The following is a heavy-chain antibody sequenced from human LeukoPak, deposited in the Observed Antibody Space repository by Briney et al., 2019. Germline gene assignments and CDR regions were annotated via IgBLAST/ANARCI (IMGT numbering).Heavy chain of an antibody. CDR2: INSDGSGT. V-gene: IGHV3-74*01. Sequence: AGGSLRLSCAASGFTFSSYWMHWVRQAPGKGLVWVSRINSDGSGTSYADSVKGRFTISRDNAKNTLYLQMNSLRAEDTAVYYCARDRHLWFGGNYYYGMDVWGQGTTVTVSS. CDR1: GFTFSSYW. D-gene: IGHD3-10*01. J-gene: IGHJ6*02. CDR3: ARDRHLWFGGNYYYGMDV.